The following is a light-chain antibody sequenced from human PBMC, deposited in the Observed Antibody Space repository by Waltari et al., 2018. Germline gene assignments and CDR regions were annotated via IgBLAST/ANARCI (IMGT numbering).Light chain of an antibody. CDR2: DIS. V-gene: IGKV3-15*01. CDR1: QSVDYN. J-gene: IGKJ4*01. CDR3: QQYDSWPQT. Sequence: EVVMTQSPATLSVSPGERATLFCRTSQSVDYNLAWYQHKPGQAPILLIYDISTRIPGIPARFSGGGSGTLFTLTISSLQSEDFAVYYCQQYDSWPQTFGGGTKVEIK.